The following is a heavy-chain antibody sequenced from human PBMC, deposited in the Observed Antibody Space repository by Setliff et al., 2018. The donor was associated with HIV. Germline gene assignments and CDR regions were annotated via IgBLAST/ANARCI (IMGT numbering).Heavy chain of an antibody. CDR3: ARVPRITTLRNAFDI. V-gene: IGHV4-31*03. CDR1: GGSISSGGYY. Sequence: SETLSLTCTVSGGSISSGGYYWSWIRQHPGKGLEWIGYIYYSGSTYYNPSLKSRVTISVDTSKNQFSLKLSSVTAADTAIYYCARVPRITTLRNAFDIWGQGTMVT. J-gene: IGHJ3*02. CDR2: IYYSGST. D-gene: IGHD3-3*01.